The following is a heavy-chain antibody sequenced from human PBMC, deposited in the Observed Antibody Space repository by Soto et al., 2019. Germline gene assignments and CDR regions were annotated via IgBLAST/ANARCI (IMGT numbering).Heavy chain of an antibody. D-gene: IGHD6-13*01. V-gene: IGHV3-53*01. Sequence: VRSLRLSCAASGFTVSSIYMSRVRQAPGKGLEWVSVIYSGGSTYYADSVKGRFTISRDNSKNTLYLQMNSLRAEDTAVYYCARGIAAAGALYDYWGQGTLVTVSS. CDR3: ARGIAAAGALYDY. J-gene: IGHJ4*02. CDR2: IYSGGST. CDR1: GFTVSSIY.